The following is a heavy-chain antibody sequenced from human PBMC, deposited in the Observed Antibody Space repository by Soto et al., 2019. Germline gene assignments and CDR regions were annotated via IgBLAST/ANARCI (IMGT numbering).Heavy chain of an antibody. J-gene: IGHJ6*02. CDR1: GGTFSSYA. D-gene: IGHD3-22*01. V-gene: IGHV1-69*01. CDR3: ARSTRTYDSSAAYGMDV. Sequence: QVQLVQSGAEVKKPGSSVKVSCKASGGTFSSYAISWVRQAPGQGLEWMGGIIPIFGTANYAQKFQVRVTITADESTSTAYMELSSLRSEDTAVYYCARSTRTYDSSAAYGMDVWGQGTTGTVSS. CDR2: IIPIFGTA.